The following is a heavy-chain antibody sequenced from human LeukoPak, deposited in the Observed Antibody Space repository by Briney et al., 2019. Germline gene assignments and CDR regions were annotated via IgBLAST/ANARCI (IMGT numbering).Heavy chain of an antibody. CDR3: ASAGGYRADDAFDI. J-gene: IGHJ3*02. CDR1: GFTFSSYW. Sequence: GGSLRLSCAASGFTFSSYWMHWVRQAPGKGLVWVSRINSDGSSTSYADSVKGRFTISGDNAKNALYLQMNSLRAEDTAVYYCASAGGYRADDAFDIWGQGTMVTVSS. V-gene: IGHV3-74*01. CDR2: INSDGSST. D-gene: IGHD3-22*01.